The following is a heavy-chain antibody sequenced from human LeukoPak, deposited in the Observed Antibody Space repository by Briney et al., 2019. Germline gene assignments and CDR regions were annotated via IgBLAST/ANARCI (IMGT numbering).Heavy chain of an antibody. J-gene: IGHJ4*02. CDR3: ARGSDGDYGY. CDR1: GGSFSGYY. D-gene: IGHD4-17*01. V-gene: IGHV4-34*01. Sequence: SETLSLTCAVYGGSFSGYYWSWIRQPPGKGLEWIGEINHSGSTNYNPSLKSRVTISVDTSKNQFSLKLSSVTAADTAVYYCARGSDGDYGYWGQGTLVTVSS. CDR2: INHSGST.